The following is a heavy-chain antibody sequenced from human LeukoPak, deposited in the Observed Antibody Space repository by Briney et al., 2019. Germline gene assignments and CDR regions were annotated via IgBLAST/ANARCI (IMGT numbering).Heavy chain of an antibody. CDR2: ITDSGGRT. D-gene: IGHD6-19*01. Sequence: GGSMTLSCAASGFIFSNYAMYWVRQAPGRGLEWVSGITDSGGRTYYAGSMNGRFTITRDNSKNTLYQQKNSLRAEDTAFYYCARGEQWLGPDALDIWGKGTMVSVSS. CDR1: GFIFSNYA. V-gene: IGHV3-23*01. CDR3: ARGEQWLGPDALDI. J-gene: IGHJ3*02.